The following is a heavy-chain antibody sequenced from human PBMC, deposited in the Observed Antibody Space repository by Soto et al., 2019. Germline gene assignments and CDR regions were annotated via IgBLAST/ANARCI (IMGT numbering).Heavy chain of an antibody. Sequence: GASVKVSCKASGYTFTSYYMHWVRQAPGQGLEWMGIINPSGGSTSYAQKFQGRVTMTRDTSTSTVYMELSSLRSEDTAVYYCARGRGDGEYYYGMDVWGQGTTVTVSS. D-gene: IGHD4-17*01. CDR2: INPSGGST. CDR3: ARGRGDGEYYYGMDV. CDR1: GYTFTSYY. J-gene: IGHJ6*02. V-gene: IGHV1-46*01.